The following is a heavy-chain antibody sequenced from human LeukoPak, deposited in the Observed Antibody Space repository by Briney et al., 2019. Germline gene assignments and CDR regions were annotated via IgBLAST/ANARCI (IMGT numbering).Heavy chain of an antibody. CDR2: INPSGGST. V-gene: IGHV1-46*01. J-gene: IGHJ4*02. CDR3: ARALGYVDIVATVVY. CDR1: GYTFTSYY. Sequence: ASVKVSCKASGYTFTSYYMHWVRQAPGQGLEWMGIINPSGGSTSYAQKFQGRVTMTRDTSTSTVYTELSSLRSEDTAVYYCARALGYVDIVATVVYWGQGTPVTVSS. D-gene: IGHD5-12*01.